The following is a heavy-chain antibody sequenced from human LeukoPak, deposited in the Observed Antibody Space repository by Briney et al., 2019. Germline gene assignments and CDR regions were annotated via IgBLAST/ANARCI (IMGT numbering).Heavy chain of an antibody. CDR3: ASQYYDIGAYSGY. Sequence: GGSLILSFEVSGFTFSRHLMVWMRQAPGKGLEGVSAINSRSDNIVYADSVQGRFTIFRDNAKSSVYLQMDSLSTEDTAIYYCASQYYDIGAYSGYWGEGTLVTVSS. V-gene: IGHV3-21*06. J-gene: IGHJ4*02. D-gene: IGHD3-22*01. CDR1: GFTFSRHL. CDR2: INSRSDNI.